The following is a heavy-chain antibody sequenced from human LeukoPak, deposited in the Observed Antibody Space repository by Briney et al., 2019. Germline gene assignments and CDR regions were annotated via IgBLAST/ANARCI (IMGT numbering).Heavy chain of an antibody. D-gene: IGHD4-17*01. CDR1: GFTFSGSA. V-gene: IGHV3-73*01. CDR2: IRSKANSYAT. Sequence: GGSLRLSCAASGFTFSGSAMHWVRQASGKGLEWVGRIRSKANSYATAYAASVKGRFTISRDDSKNTAYLQMNSPKTEDTAVYYCTRFGEGKVTTGNIDYWGQGTLVTVSS. J-gene: IGHJ4*02. CDR3: TRFGEGKVTTGNIDY.